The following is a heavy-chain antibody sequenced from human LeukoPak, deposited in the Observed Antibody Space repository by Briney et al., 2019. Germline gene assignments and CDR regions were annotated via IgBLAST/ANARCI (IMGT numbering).Heavy chain of an antibody. Sequence: ASVKVSCKASGYTFTSYGISWVRQAPGQGLEWMGWISAYNGNTNYAQKVQGRVTMTTDTSTSTAYMELRSLRSDDTAVYYCARDSSGYPRDASDYWGQGTLVTVSS. CDR2: ISAYNGNT. D-gene: IGHD3-22*01. J-gene: IGHJ4*02. CDR1: GYTFTSYG. V-gene: IGHV1-18*01. CDR3: ARDSSGYPRDASDY.